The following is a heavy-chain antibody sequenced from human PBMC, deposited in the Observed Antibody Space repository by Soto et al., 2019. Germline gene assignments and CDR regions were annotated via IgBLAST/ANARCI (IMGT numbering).Heavy chain of an antibody. V-gene: IGHV3-23*01. CDR1: GFTFISYA. D-gene: IGHD6-13*01. CDR2: ISGSGGGT. J-gene: IGHJ4*02. CDR3: AKAQIAAAGPSFDY. Sequence: HPWGSLRLSCAASGFTFISYAISCVRHSPGKGLEWVSSISGSGGGTYYADSVKGRFTISRDNSKNTLYLQMNSLRAEDTAVYYCAKAQIAAAGPSFDYWGQGTLVTVSS.